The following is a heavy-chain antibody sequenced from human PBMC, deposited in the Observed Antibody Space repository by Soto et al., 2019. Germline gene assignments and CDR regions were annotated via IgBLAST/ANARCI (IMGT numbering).Heavy chain of an antibody. D-gene: IGHD2-8*01. CDR1: GFTVSSNY. CDR2: IYSGGST. J-gene: IGHJ3*02. V-gene: IGHV3-66*01. CDR3: ARGGVHDAFDI. Sequence: GGSLRLSCAASGFTVSSNYMSWVRQAPGKGLEWVSVIYSGGSTYYADSVKGRFTISRDNSKNTQNLQRNSLRAEDTAVYYCARGGVHDAFDIWGQGTMVTVSS.